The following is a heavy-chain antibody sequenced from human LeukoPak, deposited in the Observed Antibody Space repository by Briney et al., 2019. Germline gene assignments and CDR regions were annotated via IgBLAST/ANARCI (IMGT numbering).Heavy chain of an antibody. CDR3: AREWGGVVAY. V-gene: IGHV4-31*03. D-gene: IGHD2-2*01. CDR2: IYCSGST. Sequence: NPSETLSLTCIVSGGSITNSNYFWGWIRQPPGKGLEWIGYIYCSGSTYYNPSLKSRVTISVDTSKNQFSLKLSSVTAADTAVYYCAREWGGVVAYWGQGTLVTVSS. J-gene: IGHJ4*02. CDR1: GGSITNSNYF.